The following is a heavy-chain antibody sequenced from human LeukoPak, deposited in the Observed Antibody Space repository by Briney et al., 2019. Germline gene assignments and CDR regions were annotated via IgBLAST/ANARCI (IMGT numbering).Heavy chain of an antibody. CDR2: ISSSSSYI. Sequence: GGSLRLSCAASGFTFSSYSMNWVRQAPGKGLEWVSSISSSSSYIYYADSVEGRFTISRDNAKNSLYLQMNSLRAEDTAVYYCARDITMVRGVHYYYYYMDVWGKGTTVTVSS. J-gene: IGHJ6*03. V-gene: IGHV3-21*01. CDR1: GFTFSSYS. CDR3: ARDITMVRGVHYYYYYMDV. D-gene: IGHD3-10*01.